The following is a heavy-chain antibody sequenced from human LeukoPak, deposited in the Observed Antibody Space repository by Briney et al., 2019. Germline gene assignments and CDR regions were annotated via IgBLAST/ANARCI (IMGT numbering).Heavy chain of an antibody. CDR1: GFTFNNHD. Sequence: GGSLTLSCAASGFTFNNHDMHWVRQAPGKGLEWVAGISYDGRNKYYADSVKGRFTISRDNSKNTLNLQMNSLRTEDTAVYYCAKPRDIDSWAFDVWGQGTMVTVS. CDR3: AKPRDIDSWAFDV. J-gene: IGHJ3*01. CDR2: ISYDGRNK. D-gene: IGHD2-15*01. V-gene: IGHV3-30*18.